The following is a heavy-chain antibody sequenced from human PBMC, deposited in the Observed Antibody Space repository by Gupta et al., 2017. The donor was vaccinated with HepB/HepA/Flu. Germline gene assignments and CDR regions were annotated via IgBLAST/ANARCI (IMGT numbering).Heavy chain of an antibody. CDR2: ISPSDASA. D-gene: IGHD3-22*01. CDR1: GYIFTSYY. V-gene: IGHV1-46*01. CDR3: ARGGEEYYDSSGYYYAGLNWFDP. Sequence: QVQLVQSGAEVKKPGASVKVSCKASGYIFTSYYLHWVRQAPGQGPEWMGIISPSDASARYAQRFQGRVTMTRDTSTSTVYMELSSLRSADTAVYYCARGGEEYYDSSGYYYAGLNWFDPWGQGTLVTVSS. J-gene: IGHJ5*02.